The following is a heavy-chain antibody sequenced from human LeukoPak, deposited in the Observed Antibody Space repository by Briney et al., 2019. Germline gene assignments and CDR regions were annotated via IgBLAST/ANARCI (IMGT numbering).Heavy chain of an antibody. CDR2: FDPEGGET. D-gene: IGHD6-19*01. CDR3: ATDRGAVAGTGFDP. J-gene: IGHJ5*02. CDR1: GYTLTEMS. Sequence: ASVKVSCKVSGYTLTEMSIHWVRQAPGGALEWMGGFDPEGGETVYAQKFQGRVTMTEDTSTDTAYMELSSLRSEDTAVYYCATDRGAVAGTGFDPWGQGTLVTVSS. V-gene: IGHV1-24*01.